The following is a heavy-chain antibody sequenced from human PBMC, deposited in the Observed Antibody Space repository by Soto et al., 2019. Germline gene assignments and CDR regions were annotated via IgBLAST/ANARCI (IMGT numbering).Heavy chain of an antibody. CDR2: ISYDGSNK. V-gene: IGHV3-30-3*01. CDR1: GFSFSSYA. J-gene: IGHJ6*02. CDR3: ARDLFNTMIVVVTAGCMDV. Sequence: GGSLRLSCVASGFSFSSYAMNWVRQAPGKGLEWVAVISYDGSNKYYADSVKGRFTISRDNSKNTLYLQMNSLRAEDTAVYYCARDLFNTMIVVVTAGCMDVWGQGTTVTVSS. D-gene: IGHD3-22*01.